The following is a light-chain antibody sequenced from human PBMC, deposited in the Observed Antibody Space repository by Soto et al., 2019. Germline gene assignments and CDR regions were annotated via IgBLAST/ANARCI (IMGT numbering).Light chain of an antibody. Sequence: QSVLTQPASVSGSPGQSITISCTGTSSDVGGYNYVSWYQQHPGKAPKLMIYEVSNRPSGVSNRFSGSKSGNTASLTIPGLQAEDEADYYCTSYTSSITYVFGTGTKLTVL. V-gene: IGLV2-14*01. J-gene: IGLJ1*01. CDR2: EVS. CDR1: SSDVGGYNY. CDR3: TSYTSSITYV.